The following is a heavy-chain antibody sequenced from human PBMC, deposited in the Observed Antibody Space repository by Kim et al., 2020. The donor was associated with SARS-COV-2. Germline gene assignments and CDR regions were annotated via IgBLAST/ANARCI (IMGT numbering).Heavy chain of an antibody. CDR3: ARDPIADPYYFDY. Sequence: GGSLRLSCAASGFTFSSYGMHWVRQAPGKGLEWVAVIWDDGSNKYYADSVKGRFTISRDNSKNTLYLQMNSLRAEDTAVYYCARDPIADPYYFDYWGQGTLVTVSS. V-gene: IGHV3-33*01. D-gene: IGHD6-13*01. CDR2: IWDDGSNK. J-gene: IGHJ4*02. CDR1: GFTFSSYG.